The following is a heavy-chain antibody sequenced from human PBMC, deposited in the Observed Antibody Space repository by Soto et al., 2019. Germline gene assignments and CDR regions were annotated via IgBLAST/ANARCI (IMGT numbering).Heavy chain of an antibody. D-gene: IGHD6-6*01. CDR3: ARIRAARGEFDY. J-gene: IGHJ4*02. CDR2: IDWDDDK. V-gene: IGHV2-70*11. CDR1: GFSLSTSGMC. Sequence: SGPTLVNPTQTLTLTCTFSGFSLSTSGMCVSWIRQPPGKALEWLARIDWDDDKYYSTSLRTRLTISKDTSKNQVVLTMTNLDPVDTATYYCARIRAARGEFDYWGQGTLVTVSS.